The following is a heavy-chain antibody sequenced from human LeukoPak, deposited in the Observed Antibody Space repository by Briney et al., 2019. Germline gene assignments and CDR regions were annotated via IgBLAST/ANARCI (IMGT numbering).Heavy chain of an antibody. CDR1: GSTFSTHW. CDR3: ASDFGSGSFFAY. V-gene: IGHV3-7*03. CDR2: IKQDGSEK. J-gene: IGHJ4*02. Sequence: GGSLRLSCAASGSTFSTHWMSWVRQIPGKGLEWVANIKQDGSEKHYVDSVRGRFTISRDNAESSLCLQMNSLRAEDTAVYYCASDFGSGSFFAYWGQGTLVTVSS. D-gene: IGHD3-10*01.